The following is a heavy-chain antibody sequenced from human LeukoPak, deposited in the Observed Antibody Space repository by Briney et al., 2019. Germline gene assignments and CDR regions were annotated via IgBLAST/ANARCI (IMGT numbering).Heavy chain of an antibody. Sequence: GASVKVSCKASGYTFSNYGISWVRQAPGQGLEWMAWISAYNGNTNYAQKFQGRVTMTTDTPTSTAYMELRSLRSDDTAVYYCARDLRPSDYYCYMDVWGKGTTVTVSS. D-gene: IGHD3-10*01. J-gene: IGHJ6*03. CDR2: ISAYNGNT. V-gene: IGHV1-18*01. CDR3: ARDLRPSDYYCYMDV. CDR1: GYTFSNYG.